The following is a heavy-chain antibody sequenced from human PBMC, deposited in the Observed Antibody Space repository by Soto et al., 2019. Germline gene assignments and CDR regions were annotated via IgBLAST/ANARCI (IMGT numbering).Heavy chain of an antibody. D-gene: IGHD3-9*01. V-gene: IGHV4-59*11. CDR3: ARDPTGFDAFDI. J-gene: IGHJ3*02. CDR2: IFYGGGT. Sequence: ETLSLTCTVSGDSISSHRWNWVRQSPGKGLEWIGYIFYGGGTKYNPFLKSRVTISLDTSKNQFSLKLSSVTAADTAVYYCARDPTGFDAFDIWGQGTVVTVSS. CDR1: GDSISSHR.